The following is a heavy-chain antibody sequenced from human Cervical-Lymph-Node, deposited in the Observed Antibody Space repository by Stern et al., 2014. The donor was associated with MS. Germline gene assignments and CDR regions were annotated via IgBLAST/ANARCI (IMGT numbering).Heavy chain of an antibody. CDR1: GGSISTYY. J-gene: IGHJ6*02. Sequence: VQLVQSGPGLVKPSETLSLTCTVSGGSISTYYWTWIRQPPGKGLEWIGYIYYSGSTNYNPSLKSRVTISVDTSKNQFSLKLSSVTAADTAVYYCARDHARDFYYYGMDVWGQGTTVTVSS. V-gene: IGHV4-59*01. CDR2: IYYSGST. CDR3: ARDHARDFYYYGMDV.